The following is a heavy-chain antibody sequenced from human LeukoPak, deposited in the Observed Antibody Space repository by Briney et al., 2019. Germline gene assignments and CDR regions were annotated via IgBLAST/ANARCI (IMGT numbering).Heavy chain of an antibody. CDR1: GGSISSGTYY. CDR3: SSGAYGSGTYYHDAFDI. D-gene: IGHD3-10*01. J-gene: IGHJ3*02. CDR2: ISTSGST. V-gene: IGHV4-61*02. Sequence: PSETLSLICTVSGGSISSGTYYWSWIRQPAGKGLEWIGRISTSGSTNYNPSLKSRVTISVDTSKNQFSLKQSSVTAADTAVYYCSSGAYGSGTYYHDAFDIWGQGTMVTVSS.